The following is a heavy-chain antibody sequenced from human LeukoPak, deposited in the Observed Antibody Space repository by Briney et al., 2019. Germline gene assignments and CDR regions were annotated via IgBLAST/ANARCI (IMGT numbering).Heavy chain of an antibody. V-gene: IGHV1-18*01. J-gene: IGHJ5*02. D-gene: IGHD2-21*02. Sequence: ASAKASCKASGYTFTSYGISWVRQAPGQGLEWMGWISAYNGNTNYAQKLQGRVTMTTDTSTSTAYMELRSLRSDDTAVYYCARDCGGDCSPNWFDPWGQGTLVTVSP. CDR2: ISAYNGNT. CDR1: GYTFTSYG. CDR3: ARDCGGDCSPNWFDP.